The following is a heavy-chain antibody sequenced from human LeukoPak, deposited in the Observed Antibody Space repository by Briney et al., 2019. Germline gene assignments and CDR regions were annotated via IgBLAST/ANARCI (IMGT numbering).Heavy chain of an antibody. CDR3: VRHRQWLLFPDY. CDR2: IFYSGAT. CDR1: GDSISINYN. V-gene: IGHV4-39*01. D-gene: IGHD6-19*01. J-gene: IGHJ4*02. Sequence: SETLSLTCTVSGDSISINYNWGWIRQPPGKGLEWIGSIFYSGATYYSPSPKSRVTISVDTSKNQFSLKLSSMTAADTAVYYCVRHRQWLLFPDYWGQGTLVTVSS.